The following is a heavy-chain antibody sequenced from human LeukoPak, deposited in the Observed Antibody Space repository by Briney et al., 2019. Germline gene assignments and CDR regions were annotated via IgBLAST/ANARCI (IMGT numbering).Heavy chain of an antibody. J-gene: IGHJ4*02. V-gene: IGHV1-69*13. Sequence: ASVKVSCKASGYTFTGYYMHWVRQAPGQGLEWMGGIIPIFGTANYAQKFQGRVTITADESTSTAYMELSSLRSEDTAVYYCARRTVRGGIRGGFDYWGQGTLVTVSS. D-gene: IGHD3-10*01. CDR2: IIPIFGTA. CDR1: GYTFTGYY. CDR3: ARRTVRGGIRGGFDY.